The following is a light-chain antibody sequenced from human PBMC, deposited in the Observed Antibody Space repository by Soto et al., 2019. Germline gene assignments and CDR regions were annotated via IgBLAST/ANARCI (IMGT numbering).Light chain of an antibody. V-gene: IGKV3-15*01. J-gene: IGKJ5*01. CDR3: QQYNNWPPIT. CDR1: QSVRHN. Sequence: EIMMTQSPATLSVSPGERTTLSCRASQSVRHNLAWYQQKPGQAPRLLIYYASIKATGVPARFSGSGSGTEFTLTISSLQSEDSALYYYQQYNNWPPITFGQGTRLEIK. CDR2: YAS.